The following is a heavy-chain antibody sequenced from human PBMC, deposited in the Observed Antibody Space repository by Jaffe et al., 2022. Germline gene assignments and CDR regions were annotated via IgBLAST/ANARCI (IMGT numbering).Heavy chain of an antibody. CDR3: ARAGCSGGSCYLPSLDWFDP. V-gene: IGHV4-4*02. Sequence: QVQLQESGPGLVKPSGTLSLTCAVSGGSISSSNWWSWVRQPPGKGLEWIGEIYHSGSTNYNPSLKSRVTISVDKSKNQFSLKLSSVTAADTAVYYCARAGCSGGSCYLPSLDWFDPWGQGTLVTVSS. D-gene: IGHD2-15*01. CDR1: GGSISSSNW. CDR2: IYHSGST. J-gene: IGHJ5*02.